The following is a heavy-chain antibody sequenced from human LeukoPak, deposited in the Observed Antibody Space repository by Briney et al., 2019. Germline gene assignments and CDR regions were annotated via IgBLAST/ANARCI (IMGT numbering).Heavy chain of an antibody. CDR3: ASVLERRGPKDY. Sequence: PGGSLRLSCAASGFMFSTYAMNWVRQAPGKGLEWVSSIRSVGSYIYYTDAVKGRFTISRDNAKNTLYLHMNSLRVEDTAVYYCASVLERRGPKDYPGQGTLVTVSS. V-gene: IGHV3-21*06. CDR1: GFMFSTYA. CDR2: IRSVGSYI. D-gene: IGHD1-1*01. J-gene: IGHJ4*02.